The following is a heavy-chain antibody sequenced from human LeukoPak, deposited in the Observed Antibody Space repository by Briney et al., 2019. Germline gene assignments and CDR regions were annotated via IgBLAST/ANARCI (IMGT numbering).Heavy chain of an antibody. J-gene: IGHJ5*02. D-gene: IGHD6-13*01. CDR1: GYTFTSYG. CDR3: ARILPGIAAAGKNWFDP. V-gene: IGHV1-18*01. CDR2: ISAYNGNT. Sequence: GASVKVSCKASGYTFTSYGISWVRQAPGQGLEWMGWISAYNGNTNYAQKLQGRVTMTTDTSTSTAYMELRSLRSDDTAVYYCARILPGIAAAGKNWFDPWGQGTLVTVSS.